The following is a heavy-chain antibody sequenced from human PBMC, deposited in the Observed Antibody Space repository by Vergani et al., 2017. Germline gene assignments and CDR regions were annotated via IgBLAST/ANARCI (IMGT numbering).Heavy chain of an antibody. D-gene: IGHD6-13*01. V-gene: IGHV4-34*01. CDR2: INHSGST. Sequence: QVQLQQWGAGLLKPSETLSLTCAVYGGSFSGYYWSWIRQPQGKGLEWIGEINHSGSTNYNPSLKSRVTISVDTSKNQFSLKLSSVTAADTAVYYCARKGGYSSSWYGFGYYGMDVWGQGTTVTVSS. CDR1: GGSFSGYY. J-gene: IGHJ6*02. CDR3: ARKGGYSSSWYGFGYYGMDV.